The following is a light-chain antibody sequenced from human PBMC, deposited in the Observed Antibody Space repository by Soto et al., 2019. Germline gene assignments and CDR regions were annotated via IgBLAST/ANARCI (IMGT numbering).Light chain of an antibody. CDR2: DTS. CDR3: LLSYSGARV. V-gene: IGLV7-46*01. CDR1: TGAVTSGHY. J-gene: IGLJ2*01. Sequence: QAVVTQEPSLTVSPGGTVTLTCGSSTGAVTSGHYPYWFQQKPGQAPRTRIYDTSNTHSWTPARFSGSLLGGKAALTLSGAQHDDEAEYYCLLSYSGARVFGGGTKVTVL.